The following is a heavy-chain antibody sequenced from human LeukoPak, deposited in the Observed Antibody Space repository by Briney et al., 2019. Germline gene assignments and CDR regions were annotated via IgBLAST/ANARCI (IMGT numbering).Heavy chain of an antibody. CDR3: ARGSGELLPGWGAFDI. CDR2: IYTSGST. V-gene: IGHV4-39*07. CDR1: GGSISSSSYS. Sequence: SETLSLTCTVSGGSISSSSYSWGWIRQPPGKGLERIGRIYTSGSTNYNPSLKSRVTISVDTSKNQFSLKLSSVTAADTAVYYCARGSGELLPGWGAFDIWGQGTMVTVSS. D-gene: IGHD1-7*01. J-gene: IGHJ3*02.